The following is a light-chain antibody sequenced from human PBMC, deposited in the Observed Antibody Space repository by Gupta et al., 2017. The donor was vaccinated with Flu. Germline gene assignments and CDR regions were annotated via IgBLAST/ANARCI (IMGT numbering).Light chain of an antibody. V-gene: IGLV1-44*01. CDR2: SNN. CDR1: KSDIESNT. CDR3: TAWDDNLNGWV. J-gene: IGLJ3*02. Sequence: QSVLTQPPSASGTHGQRVTISCSGSKSDIESNTVNWYQQFPGTAPKLLIYSNNQRPSGVPDRFSASKSGTSASLAISGLQSADEADYYCTAWDDNLNGWVFGGGTKLTVL.